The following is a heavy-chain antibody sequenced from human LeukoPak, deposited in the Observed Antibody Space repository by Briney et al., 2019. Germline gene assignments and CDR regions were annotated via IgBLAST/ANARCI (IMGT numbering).Heavy chain of an antibody. CDR3: ARLREGGSYFDY. Sequence: SQTLSLTCTVSGGSISSYYWSWIRQPPGKGLEWIGYIYYSGSTNYNPSLKSRVTISVDTSKNQFSLKLSSVTAADTAVYYCARLREGGSYFDYWGQGTLVTVSS. CDR2: IYYSGST. J-gene: IGHJ4*02. D-gene: IGHD1-26*01. CDR1: GGSISSYY. V-gene: IGHV4-59*01.